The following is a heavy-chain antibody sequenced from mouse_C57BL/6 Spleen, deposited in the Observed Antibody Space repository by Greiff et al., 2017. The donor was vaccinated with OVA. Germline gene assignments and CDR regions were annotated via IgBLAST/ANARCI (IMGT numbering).Heavy chain of an antibody. CDR3: ARRYYYGRSSPLDV. Sequence: VQLQQSGPELVKPGASVKISCKASGYTFTDYYMNWVKQSHGKSLEWIGDINPNNGGTSYNQKFKGKATLTVDKSSSTAYMELRSLTSEDSAVYYCARRYYYGRSSPLDVWGTGTTVTVSS. CDR2: INPNNGGT. D-gene: IGHD1-1*01. J-gene: IGHJ1*03. V-gene: IGHV1-26*01. CDR1: GYTFTDYY.